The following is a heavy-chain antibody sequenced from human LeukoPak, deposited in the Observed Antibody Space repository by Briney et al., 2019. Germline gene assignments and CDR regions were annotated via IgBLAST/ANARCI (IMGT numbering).Heavy chain of an antibody. D-gene: IGHD2-15*01. CDR1: GFTFSSYA. Sequence: GGSLRLSCAASGFTFSSYAMSWVRQAPGKGLEWVSAIYGVGGSTFYADSVKGRFTISRDNSRNTLYLHMDSLRAEDTAVYYCARDTLGGIADYWGQGTLVTVSS. CDR3: ARDTLGGIADY. J-gene: IGHJ4*02. CDR2: IYGVGGST. V-gene: IGHV3-23*01.